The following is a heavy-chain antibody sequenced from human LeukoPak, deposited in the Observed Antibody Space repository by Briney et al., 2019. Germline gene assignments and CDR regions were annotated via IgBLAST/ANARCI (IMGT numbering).Heavy chain of an antibody. V-gene: IGHV4-39*07. Sequence: TSETLSLTCTVSGGSISSSSYYWGWIRQPPGKGLEWIGSIYYSGSTYYNPSLKSRDTISVDTSKSQFSLKLSSVTTADTAVYYCASGGAYYMDVWGKGTTVTVSS. CDR2: IYYSGST. J-gene: IGHJ6*03. D-gene: IGHD2-15*01. CDR3: ASGGAYYMDV. CDR1: GGSISSSSYY.